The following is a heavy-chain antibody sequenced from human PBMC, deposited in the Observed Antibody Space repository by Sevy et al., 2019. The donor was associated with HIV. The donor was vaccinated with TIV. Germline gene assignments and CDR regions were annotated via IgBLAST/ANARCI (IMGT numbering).Heavy chain of an antibody. J-gene: IGHJ4*02. CDR1: GGTFSSYG. D-gene: IGHD6-19*01. CDR2: IIPILGTV. Sequence: ASVKVSCKASGGTFSSYGISWVRQAPGQGLEWMGGIIPILGTVNYAQKFQGRVTITADESTKTAYIELSSLRSADTAVYYCARGGVNGWYYFDYWGQETLVTVSS. V-gene: IGHV1-69*13. CDR3: ARGGVNGWYYFDY.